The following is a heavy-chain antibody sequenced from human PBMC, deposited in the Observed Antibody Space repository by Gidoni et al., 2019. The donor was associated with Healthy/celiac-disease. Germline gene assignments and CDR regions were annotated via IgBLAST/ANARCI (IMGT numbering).Heavy chain of an antibody. D-gene: IGHD2-21*01. CDR2: IYTSGST. CDR3: ARCGAPPTNNWFDP. CDR1: GASISTYY. Sequence: QVQLQESGPGLVKPSETLSLTCTVSGASISTYYWSWIRQPAGKGLEWIGRIYTSGSTNYNPSLKSRVTMSVDTSKNQFSLKLNSVTAADTAVYYCARCGAPPTNNWFDPWGQGTLVTVSS. V-gene: IGHV4-4*07. J-gene: IGHJ5*02.